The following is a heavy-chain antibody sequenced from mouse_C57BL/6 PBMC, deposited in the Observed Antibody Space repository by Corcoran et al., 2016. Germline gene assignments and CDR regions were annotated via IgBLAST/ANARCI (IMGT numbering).Heavy chain of an antibody. J-gene: IGHJ4*01. V-gene: IGHV9-3*01. D-gene: IGHD2-1*01. CDR3: ARRARGNYDESYYAMDY. CDR1: GYTFTTYG. CDR2: INTYSGVP. Sequence: QIQLVQSGPELKKPGETVKISCKASGYTFTTYGMSWVKQAPGKGLKWMGWINTYSGVPTYADDFKGRFAFSLETSASTAYLQINNLKNEDTATYFCARRARGNYDESYYAMDYWGQGTSVTVSS.